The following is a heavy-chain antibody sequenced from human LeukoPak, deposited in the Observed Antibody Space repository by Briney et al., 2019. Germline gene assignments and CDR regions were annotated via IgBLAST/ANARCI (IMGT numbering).Heavy chain of an antibody. Sequence: LPGGSLRLSCAASGFTFSSYAVSWVRQAPGKGLEWVSAISGSGGSTYYADSVKGRFTISRDNSKNTLYLQMNSLRAEDTAVYYCAKEHDEVRGLKPGASDYWGQGTLVTVSS. CDR3: AKEHDEVRGLKPGASDY. CDR1: GFTFSSYA. V-gene: IGHV3-23*01. J-gene: IGHJ4*02. CDR2: ISGSGGST. D-gene: IGHD3-10*01.